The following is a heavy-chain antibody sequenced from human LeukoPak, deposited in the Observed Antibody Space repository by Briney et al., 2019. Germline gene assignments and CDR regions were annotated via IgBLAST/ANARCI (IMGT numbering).Heavy chain of an antibody. Sequence: SQTLSLTCAVSGGSISSASYYWSWIRQPAGKGLEWIGRIYTSGSTNYNPSLKSRVTISVDTSKNQFSLKLSSVTAADTAVYYCAMRERLAAAFDYWGQGTLVTVSS. V-gene: IGHV4-61*02. CDR2: IYTSGST. CDR3: AMRERLAAAFDY. CDR1: GGSISSASYY. D-gene: IGHD6-13*01. J-gene: IGHJ4*02.